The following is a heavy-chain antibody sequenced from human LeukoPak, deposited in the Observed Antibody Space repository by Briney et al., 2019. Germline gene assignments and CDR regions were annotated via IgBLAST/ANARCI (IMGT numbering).Heavy chain of an antibody. D-gene: IGHD2-2*01. CDR2: IRSKAYGGTT. CDR1: GFTFGDYA. V-gene: IGHV3-49*04. CDR3: TRDKVPDCSSTSCYLYDHYYYYMDV. Sequence: PGGSLRLSCTASGFTFGDYAMSWVRQAPGKGLEWVGFIRSKAYGGTTEYAASVKGRFTISRDDSKSIAYLQMNSLKTEDTAVYYCTRDKVPDCSSTSCYLYDHYYYYMDVWGKGTTVTVSS. J-gene: IGHJ6*03.